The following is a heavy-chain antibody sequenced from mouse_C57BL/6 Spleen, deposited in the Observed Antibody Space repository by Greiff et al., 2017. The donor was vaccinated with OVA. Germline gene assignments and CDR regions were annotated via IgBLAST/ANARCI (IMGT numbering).Heavy chain of an antibody. V-gene: IGHV1-55*01. CDR2: IYPGSGST. D-gene: IGHD3-2*02. CDR3: ARWKTAQANDY. Sequence: VKLQQPGAELVKPGASVKMSCKASGYTFTSYWITWVKQRPGQGLEWIGDIYPGSGSTNYNEKFKSKATLTVDTSSSTAYMQLSSLTSEDSAVYYCARWKTAQANDYWGQGTTLTVSS. CDR1: GYTFTSYW. J-gene: IGHJ2*01.